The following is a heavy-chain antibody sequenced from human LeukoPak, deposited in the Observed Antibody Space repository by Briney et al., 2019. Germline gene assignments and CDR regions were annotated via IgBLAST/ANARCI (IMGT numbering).Heavy chain of an antibody. CDR2: IYYSGST. Sequence: SETLSLTCTVSGGSISSYYWSWIRQPPGKGLEWIGYIYYSGSTNYNPSLKSRVTISVDTSKNQFSLKLSSVTAADTAVYYCASTPITNSGEIFFDYWGQGTLVPVSS. J-gene: IGHJ4*02. V-gene: IGHV4-59*01. CDR3: ASTPITNSGEIFFDY. D-gene: IGHD6-25*01. CDR1: GGSISSYY.